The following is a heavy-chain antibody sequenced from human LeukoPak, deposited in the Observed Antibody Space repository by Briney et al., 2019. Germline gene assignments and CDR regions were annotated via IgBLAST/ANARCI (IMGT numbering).Heavy chain of an antibody. Sequence: GGSLRLSCAASGFTFSSYSMNWVRQAPGKGLEWVSSISSVSAYTHYADSVRGRFTLSRDNAKNSLYLQMNSLRDEDTAVYFCARAAHDTSLLDYWGQGILVTVSS. V-gene: IGHV3-21*01. D-gene: IGHD3-9*01. J-gene: IGHJ4*02. CDR2: ISSVSAYT. CDR3: ARAAHDTSLLDY. CDR1: GFTFSSYS.